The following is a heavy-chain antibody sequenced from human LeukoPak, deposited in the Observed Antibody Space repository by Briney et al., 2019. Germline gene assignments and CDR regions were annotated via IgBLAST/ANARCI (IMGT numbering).Heavy chain of an antibody. J-gene: IGHJ5*02. Sequence: SETLSLTCTVSGGSISSYYWSWIRQPPGKGLEWIGYIYYSGSTNYNPSLKNRVTISVDTSKNQFSLKLSSVTAADTAVYYCARNTRGNWFDPWGQGTLVTVSS. V-gene: IGHV4-59*01. CDR1: GGSISSYY. CDR3: ARNTRGNWFDP. D-gene: IGHD1-26*01. CDR2: IYYSGST.